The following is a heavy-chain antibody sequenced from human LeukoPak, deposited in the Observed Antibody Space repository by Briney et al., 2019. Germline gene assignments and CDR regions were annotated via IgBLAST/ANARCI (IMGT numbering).Heavy chain of an antibody. Sequence: PSETLSLTCTVSGGSISSSSYYWSWIRQPPGKGLEWIGYIYYSGSTNYNPSLKSRVTISVDTSKNQFSLKLSSVTAADTAVYYCARAPGSSSSTFLDYYYMDVWGKGTTVTVSS. CDR3: ARAPGSSSSTFLDYYYMDV. J-gene: IGHJ6*03. CDR1: GGSISSSSYY. V-gene: IGHV4-61*01. CDR2: IYYSGST. D-gene: IGHD6-6*01.